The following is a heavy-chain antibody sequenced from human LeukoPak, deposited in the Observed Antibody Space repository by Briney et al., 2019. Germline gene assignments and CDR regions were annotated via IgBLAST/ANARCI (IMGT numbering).Heavy chain of an antibody. V-gene: IGHV3-23*01. Sequence: PGGSLRLSCAASGFTLSKYAMTWVRQAPVKGLEWVSGIDGSGGRPPSADSVKGRFTISRDISKNTLYLQMDSLRVEDTAAYYCARGKDHDFWNPFDHWGQGTLVTVSS. CDR1: GFTLSKYA. CDR2: IDGSGGRP. J-gene: IGHJ4*02. CDR3: ARGKDHDFWNPFDH. D-gene: IGHD3-3*01.